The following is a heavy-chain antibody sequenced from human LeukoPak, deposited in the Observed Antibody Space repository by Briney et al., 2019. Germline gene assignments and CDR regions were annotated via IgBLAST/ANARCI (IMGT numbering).Heavy chain of an antibody. CDR1: GYSFTNYW. CDR2: IYPGDSDT. D-gene: IGHD5-24*01. J-gene: IGHJ4*02. CDR3: ARGLGRWLKLSVFDY. V-gene: IGHV5-51*01. Sequence: GESLKISCKGSGYSFTNYWIGWVRQMPGKGPEWMGIIYPGDSDTRYNPSFQGQVTISADKSISTAYLQWNSLKASDAAMYYCARGLGRWLKLSVFDYWGQGTLVTVSS.